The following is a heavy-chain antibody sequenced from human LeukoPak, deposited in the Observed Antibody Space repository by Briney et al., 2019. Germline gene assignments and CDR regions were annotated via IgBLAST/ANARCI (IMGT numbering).Heavy chain of an antibody. D-gene: IGHD1-14*01. CDR3: ARGEVATEEPEDY. CDR2: ISSSSSTI. CDR1: GYSISTGYY. J-gene: IGHJ4*02. V-gene: IGHV3-48*01. Sequence: PSETLSLTCTVSGYSISTGYYWDWIRQPPGKGLEWVSYISSSSSTIYYADSVKGRFTISRDNAKNSLYLQMNSLRAEDTAVYYCARGEVATEEPEDYWGQGTLVTVSS.